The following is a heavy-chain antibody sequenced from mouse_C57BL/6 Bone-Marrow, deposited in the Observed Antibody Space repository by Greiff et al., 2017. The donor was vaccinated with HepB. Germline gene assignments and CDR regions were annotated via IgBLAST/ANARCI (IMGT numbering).Heavy chain of an antibody. CDR3: ARNSYFDY. V-gene: IGHV5-12*01. Sequence: EVQVVESGGGLVQPGGSLKLSCAASGFTFSDYYMYWVRQTPEKRLEWVAYISNGGGSTYYPDTVKGRFTISRDNAKNTLYLQMSRLKSEDTAMYYCARNSYFDYWGQGTTLTVSS. CDR2: ISNGGGST. J-gene: IGHJ2*01. CDR1: GFTFSDYY.